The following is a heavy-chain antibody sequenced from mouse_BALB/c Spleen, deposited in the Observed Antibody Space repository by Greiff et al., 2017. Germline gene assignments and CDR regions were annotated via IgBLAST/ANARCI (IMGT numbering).Heavy chain of an antibody. CDR1: GFTFSSYA. CDR2: ISSGGSYT. D-gene: IGHD2-3*01. J-gene: IGHJ3*01. CDR3: AGVNDGYYVFAY. V-gene: IGHV5-9-4*01. Sequence: EVQLVESGGGLVKPGGSLKLSCAASGFTFSSYAMSWVRQSPEKRLEWVAEISSGGSYTYYPDTVTGRFTISRDNAKNTLYLEMSSLRSEDTAMYYCAGVNDGYYVFAYWGQGTLVTVSA.